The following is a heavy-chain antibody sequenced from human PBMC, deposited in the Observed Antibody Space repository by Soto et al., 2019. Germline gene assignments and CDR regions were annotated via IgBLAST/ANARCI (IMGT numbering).Heavy chain of an antibody. Sequence: EVQLVESGGGLVQPGRSLRLSCSASGFTFDNCAMHWVRQAPGKGLEWVSGISWDSTTVGYADSVKGRCTISRDDAKNSLYLQMNSLRREDTALYYCVQGRYPTMATPLDHWGQGTLVTVSS. CDR1: GFTFDNCA. J-gene: IGHJ5*02. CDR3: VQGRYPTMATPLDH. CDR2: ISWDSTTV. D-gene: IGHD1-1*01. V-gene: IGHV3-9*01.